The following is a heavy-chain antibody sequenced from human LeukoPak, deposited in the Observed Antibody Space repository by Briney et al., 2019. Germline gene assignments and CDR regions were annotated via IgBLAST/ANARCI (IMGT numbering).Heavy chain of an antibody. CDR3: ARGPQFCSGGSCYGYYFDY. V-gene: IGHV3-21*01. Sequence: PGGSLRLSCAASGFTFSSYSMNWVRQPPGKGLEWVSSSSSSGSYIYYADSVKGRFSISRDSAKNSLYLQMNSLRADDTAVYCCARGPQFCSGGSCYGYYFDYWGQGTLVTVSS. CDR1: GFTFSSYS. J-gene: IGHJ4*02. D-gene: IGHD2-15*01. CDR2: SSSSGSYI.